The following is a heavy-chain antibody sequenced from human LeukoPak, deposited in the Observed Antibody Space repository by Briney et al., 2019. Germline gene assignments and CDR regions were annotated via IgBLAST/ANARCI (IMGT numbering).Heavy chain of an antibody. V-gene: IGHV3-48*03. CDR1: GFTFSSYE. J-gene: IGHJ3*01. CDR2: ISSSGSSI. Sequence: GGSLRLSCAASGFTFSSYEMNWVRQAPGKGLEWVSKISSSGSSIYYEDSVKGRFTISRDNTKNSLYLQMNSLRDEETAVYYCARRYSSSWFQPFDLWGQGTMVTVSS. CDR3: ARRYSSSWFQPFDL. D-gene: IGHD6-13*01.